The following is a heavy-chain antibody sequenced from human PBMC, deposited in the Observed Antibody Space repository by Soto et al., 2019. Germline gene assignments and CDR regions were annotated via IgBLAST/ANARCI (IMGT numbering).Heavy chain of an antibody. CDR2: IDTSGSST. V-gene: IGHV3-74*01. CDR1: GFIFTNFW. J-gene: IGHJ4*02. D-gene: IGHD6-13*01. Sequence: GGSLRLSCEASGFIFTNFWMHWVRQVPGKGLVWVSRIDTSGSSTSYADSVKGRFTISRDNAKNTVSLQMNSLRAEDTGVYYCAKDSWYFDLWSQGSLVTVST. CDR3: AKDSWYFDL.